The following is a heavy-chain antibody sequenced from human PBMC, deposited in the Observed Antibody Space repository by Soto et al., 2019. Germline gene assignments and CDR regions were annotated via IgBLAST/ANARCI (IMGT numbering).Heavy chain of an antibody. Sequence: GGSLRLSCAASGFTFSNAWMSWVRQAPGKGLEWVGRIKSKTGGGTTDYAAPVKGRFTISRDDSKNTLYLQMNSLKTEDTAVYYGTSGYSSSCCRVESWGQGTLVTVSS. CDR3: TSGYSSSCCRVES. V-gene: IGHV3-15*01. D-gene: IGHD2-2*01. CDR2: IKSKTGGGTT. CDR1: GFTFSNAW. J-gene: IGHJ5*01.